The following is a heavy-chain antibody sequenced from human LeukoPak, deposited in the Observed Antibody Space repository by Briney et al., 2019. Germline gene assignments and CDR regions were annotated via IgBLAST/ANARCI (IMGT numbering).Heavy chain of an antibody. J-gene: IGHJ5*02. D-gene: IGHD6-13*01. CDR3: AKGYSSSWYGWFDP. Sequence: SCAASGFTFSSYGMHWVRQAPGKGLEWVAVISYDGSNKYYADSVKGRFTISRDNSKNTLYLQMNSLRAEDTAVYYCAKGYSSSWYGWFDPWGQGTLVTVSS. CDR2: ISYDGSNK. CDR1: GFTFSSYG. V-gene: IGHV3-30*18.